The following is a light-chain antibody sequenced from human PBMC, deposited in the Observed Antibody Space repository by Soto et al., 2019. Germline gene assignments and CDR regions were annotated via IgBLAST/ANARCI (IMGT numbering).Light chain of an antibody. CDR1: SSDVGAYNY. CDR3: SSYTRTSTYV. CDR2: DVT. Sequence: QSVLTQPASVSGSPGQSITISYTGTSSDVGAYNYVSWYQQHPGKVPKLMIYDVTNRPSGVSNRFSGSKSGNTASLTISGLQAEDEADYYCSSYTRTSTYVFGAGTKVTVL. J-gene: IGLJ1*01. V-gene: IGLV2-14*01.